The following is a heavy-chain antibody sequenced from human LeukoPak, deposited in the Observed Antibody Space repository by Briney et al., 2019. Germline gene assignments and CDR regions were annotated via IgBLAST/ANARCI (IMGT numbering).Heavy chain of an antibody. J-gene: IGHJ6*04. V-gene: IGHV3-20*04. Sequence: GSLRLSCAASGFTFDDYGMSWVRQAPGKGLEWVSGINLNGRSRGYADSVKGRFTISRDNAKNSLYLQMNSLRAEDTAVYYCAELGITMIGGVWGKGTTVTISS. CDR3: AELGITMIGGV. CDR2: INLNGRSR. D-gene: IGHD3-10*02. CDR1: GFTFDDYG.